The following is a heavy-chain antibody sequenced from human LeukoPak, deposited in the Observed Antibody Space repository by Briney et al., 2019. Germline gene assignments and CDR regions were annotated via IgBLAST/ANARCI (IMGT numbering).Heavy chain of an antibody. CDR3: ANLYCSGGNCYSYYYYGMDV. V-gene: IGHV3-53*01. CDR1: GFTVSSTF. J-gene: IGHJ6*02. CDR2: IYSSGVTT. Sequence: LPGGSLRLSCAASGFTVSSTFMTWVRQAPGKGLEWVCVIYSSGVTTYYADSVKGRFTISRDNSKNTLYLQMNSLRAEDTAVYYCANLYCSGGNCYSYYYYGMDVWGQGTTVTVSS. D-gene: IGHD2-15*01.